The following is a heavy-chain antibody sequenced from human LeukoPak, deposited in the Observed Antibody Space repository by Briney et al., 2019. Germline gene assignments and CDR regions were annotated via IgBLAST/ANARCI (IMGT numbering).Heavy chain of an antibody. J-gene: IGHJ6*02. D-gene: IGHD3-3*01. CDR2: ISSSGSTI. CDR1: GFTFSDYV. CDR3: ARDRQKEFWSGYYAPPSNYYGMDV. V-gene: IGHV3-11*01. Sequence: GGSLRLSCLASGFTFSDYVVHWIRQAPGKGLEWVSYISSSGSTIYYADSVKGRFTISRDNAKNSLYLQMNSLRAEDTAVYYCARDRQKEFWSGYYAPPSNYYGMDVWGQGTTVTVSS.